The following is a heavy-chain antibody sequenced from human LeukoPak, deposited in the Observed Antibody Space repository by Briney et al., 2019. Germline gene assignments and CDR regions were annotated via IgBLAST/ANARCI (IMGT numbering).Heavy chain of an antibody. Sequence: NPSETLSLTCTVSGGPISSGGYYWSWIRQHPGKGLEWIGYIYYSGSTYYNPSLKSRVAISVDTSKNQFSLKLSSVTAADTAVYYCARGRITMIGDWGQGTLVTVSS. J-gene: IGHJ4*02. CDR3: ARGRITMIGD. V-gene: IGHV4-31*03. CDR1: GGPISSGGYY. D-gene: IGHD3-22*01. CDR2: IYYSGST.